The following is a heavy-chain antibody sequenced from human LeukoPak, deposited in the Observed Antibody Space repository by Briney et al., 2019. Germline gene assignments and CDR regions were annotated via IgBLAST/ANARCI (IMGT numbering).Heavy chain of an antibody. Sequence: GGSLRLSCTTSGFTFGDYAMSWVRQAPGKGLEWVGFIRSKTHGGTTEYAASVKGRFTVSRDDSKSIAYLQMNSLRTEDTAVYYCTRDGIPETNWSGYYIDYWGQGTLVTVSS. V-gene: IGHV3-49*04. D-gene: IGHD3-3*01. CDR3: TRDGIPETNWSGYYIDY. CDR2: IRSKTHGGTT. CDR1: GFTFGDYA. J-gene: IGHJ4*02.